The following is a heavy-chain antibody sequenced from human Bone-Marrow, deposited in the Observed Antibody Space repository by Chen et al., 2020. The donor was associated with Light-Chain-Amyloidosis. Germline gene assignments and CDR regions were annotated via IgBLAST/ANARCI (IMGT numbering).Heavy chain of an antibody. CDR3: AKDISYDDILPGYPADAFDI. J-gene: IGHJ3*02. D-gene: IGHD3-9*01. CDR2: IRGRGGSR. Sequence: GGSLRPSCAASGFAFRSYAMSWVRQAPGKGLEWVSTIRGRGGSRYYGDSVKGRLTISRDNSKNALFLQMNSLRAEDTAVYYCAKDISYDDILPGYPADAFDIWGQGTMVTVSS. V-gene: IGHV3-23*01. CDR1: GFAFRSYA.